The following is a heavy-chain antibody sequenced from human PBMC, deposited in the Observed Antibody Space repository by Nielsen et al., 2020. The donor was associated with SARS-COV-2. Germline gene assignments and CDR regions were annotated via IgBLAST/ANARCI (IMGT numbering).Heavy chain of an antibody. CDR1: GYSFTSYD. V-gene: IGHV1-8*01. J-gene: IGHJ3*02. Sequence: ASVKVSCKASGYSFTSYDINWVRQVPGQGLEWLGWMDPTSGKTGYAQKFQGRVTMTGDTSISTAYMELRRLKSDDTAVYYCALYGSAWYGKNDAFDIWGQGTKVTVSS. CDR2: MDPTSGKT. D-gene: IGHD6-19*01. CDR3: ALYGSAWYGKNDAFDI.